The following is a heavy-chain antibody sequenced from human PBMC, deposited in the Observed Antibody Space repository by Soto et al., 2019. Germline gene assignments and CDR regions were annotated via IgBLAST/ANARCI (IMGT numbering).Heavy chain of an antibody. CDR1: GYAISSGYH. CDR2: IYQSGST. D-gene: IGHD6-13*01. CDR3: ARELIAAAGNNWFDS. V-gene: IGHV4-38-2*01. J-gene: IGHJ5*01. Sequence: SETLSLTCAVSGYAISSGYHWGWIRQPPGKGLEWIGSIYQSGSTYYNLSLKSRVTISVDTSKNQFSLKVSSVTAADTAVYYCARELIAAAGNNWFDSWGQGILVTVSS.